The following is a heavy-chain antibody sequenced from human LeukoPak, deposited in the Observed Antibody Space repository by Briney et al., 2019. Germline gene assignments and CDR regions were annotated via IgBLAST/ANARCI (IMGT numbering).Heavy chain of an antibody. V-gene: IGHV3-9*01. CDR1: GFTFDDYA. D-gene: IGHD5-18*01. Sequence: PGRSLRLSCAASGFTFDDYAMHWVRQAPGKGLEWVSGISWNSGSIGYADSVKGRFTISRDNAKNSLYLQMNSLRAEDTALCYCAKGRYSYGFDYWGQGTLVTVSS. CDR2: ISWNSGSI. J-gene: IGHJ4*02. CDR3: AKGRYSYGFDY.